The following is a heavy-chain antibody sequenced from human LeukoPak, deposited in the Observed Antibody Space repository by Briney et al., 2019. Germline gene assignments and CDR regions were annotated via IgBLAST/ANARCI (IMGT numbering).Heavy chain of an antibody. J-gene: IGHJ4*02. V-gene: IGHV4-4*02. D-gene: IGHD4-17*01. CDR2: IYHSGST. CDR1: GGSISSSNW. CDR3: ARGSYGDPWGLDY. Sequence: SETLSLTCAVSGGSISSSNWWSWVRQPPGKGLEWIGEIYHSGSTNYNPSLKSRVTISVDKSKNQFSLKLSSVTAADTAVYYCARGSYGDPWGLDYWGQGTLVTVSS.